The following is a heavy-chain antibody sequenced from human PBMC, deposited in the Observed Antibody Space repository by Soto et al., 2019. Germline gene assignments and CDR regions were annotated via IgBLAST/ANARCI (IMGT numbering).Heavy chain of an antibody. J-gene: IGHJ5*02. V-gene: IGHV4-39*01. CDR2: IYYSERTSYNSGSA. Sequence: SSETLSLTCTVSSGSFTSDNYYWGWIRQPPGKGLEWIGSIYYSERTSYNSGSAYYSPSLKSRVTISGDTSKSQFSLKLSSVTAADTAVYYCARHTRNQFDPWGQGTLVTVSS. CDR1: SGSFTSDNYY. CDR3: ARHTRNQFDP.